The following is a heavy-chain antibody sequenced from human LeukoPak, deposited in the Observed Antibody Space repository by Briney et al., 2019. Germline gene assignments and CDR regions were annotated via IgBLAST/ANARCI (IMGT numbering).Heavy chain of an antibody. CDR3: ARAGDENYSYYCYGMDV. CDR2: IYSGGST. J-gene: IGHJ6*02. D-gene: IGHD1-7*01. Sequence: GGSLRLSCAASGFTVSSNYMSWVRQAPGKGLEWVSVIYSGGSTYYADSVTGRFTISRDNSKNTLYLQMNSLRAQDTAVYYCARAGDENYSYYCYGMDVWGQGTTVTVSS. V-gene: IGHV3-53*05. CDR1: GFTVSSNY.